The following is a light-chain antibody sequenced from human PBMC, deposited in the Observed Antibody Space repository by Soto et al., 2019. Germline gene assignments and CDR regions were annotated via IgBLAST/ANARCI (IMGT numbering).Light chain of an antibody. V-gene: IGKV3-15*01. Sequence: EIVMTQSPATLSGSPGERATLSCRASQSVSSNLAWYQQKPGQAPRLLIYGASTRATGIPARFSGSGSGTEFTLTISSLQSEDFAVYYCQQYNNWPPRITFGQGTRLEIK. CDR3: QQYNNWPPRIT. CDR1: QSVSSN. CDR2: GAS. J-gene: IGKJ5*01.